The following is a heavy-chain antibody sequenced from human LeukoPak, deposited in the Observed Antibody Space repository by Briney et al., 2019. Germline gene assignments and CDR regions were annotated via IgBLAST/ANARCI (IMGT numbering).Heavy chain of an antibody. CDR3: ASGWGASYY. D-gene: IGHD3-16*01. CDR1: PWIHSGYE. CDR2: ISTSGGTI. V-gene: IGHV3-48*03. J-gene: IGHJ4*02. Sequence: GGALRLSCVASPWIHSGYEMNWVRQAPGKGLEWVSYISTSGGTIYYADSVKGRFTISRDNAKNSLSLQMNSLRAEDRDVYYCASGWGASYYWGQGTLVTVSS.